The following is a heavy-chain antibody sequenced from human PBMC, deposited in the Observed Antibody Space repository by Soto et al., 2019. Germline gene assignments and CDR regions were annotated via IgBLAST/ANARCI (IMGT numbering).Heavy chain of an antibody. CDR2: IIPIFGTA. CDR1: GGTFSSYA. V-gene: IGHV1-69*01. J-gene: IGHJ4*02. CDR3: ARELAARGHHFDY. Sequence: QVQLVQSGAEVKKPGSSVKVSCKASGGTFSSYAISWVRQAPGQGLEWMGGIIPIFGTANYAQKFQGRVTITADESTSPASMALSSLRSQDTPVYYCARELAARGHHFDYWGQGTLVTVSS. D-gene: IGHD6-6*01.